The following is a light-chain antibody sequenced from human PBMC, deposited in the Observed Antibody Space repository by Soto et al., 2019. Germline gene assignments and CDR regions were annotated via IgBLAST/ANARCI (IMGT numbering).Light chain of an antibody. CDR1: QSVSSN. CDR2: GAF. Sequence: EIVMTQSPATLSVSPGERATLSCRASQSVSSNLAWYQQKPGQAPRLLIYGAFSRATGVPDRFSGSGSGTDFTLTISRLEPEDFAVYSCQHYGTSRVTFGPGTKVDVK. V-gene: IGKV3-20*01. CDR3: QHYGTSRVT. J-gene: IGKJ3*01.